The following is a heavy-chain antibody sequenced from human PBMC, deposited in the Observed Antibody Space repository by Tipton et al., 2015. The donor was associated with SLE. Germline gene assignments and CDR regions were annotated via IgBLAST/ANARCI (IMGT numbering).Heavy chain of an antibody. V-gene: IGHV1-69*05. Sequence: QSGAEVKKPGSSVKVSCKASGGTFRSYAISWVRQAPGQGLEWMGGIIPIFGTANYAQKFQGRVTITTDESTSTAYMELSSLRSEDTAVYYCASGDCSSTSCYRAEYFQHWGQGTLVTVSS. CDR2: IIPIFGTA. J-gene: IGHJ1*01. CDR1: GGTFRSYA. CDR3: ASGDCSSTSCYRAEYFQH. D-gene: IGHD2-2*01.